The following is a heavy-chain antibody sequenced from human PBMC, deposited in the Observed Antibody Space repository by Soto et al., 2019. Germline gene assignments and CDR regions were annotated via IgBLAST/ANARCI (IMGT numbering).Heavy chain of an antibody. D-gene: IGHD3-9*01. CDR3: ATNYDILTGYYLSPFDY. Sequence: SETLSLTCTVSSGSISISSYYWCWIRHPPGKGLEWIGSIYYSGSTYYNPSLKSRVTISVDTSKNQFSLKLSSVTAADTAVYYCATNYDILTGYYLSPFDYWGQGTLVTVSS. CDR1: SGSISISSYY. CDR2: IYYSGST. V-gene: IGHV4-39*01. J-gene: IGHJ4*02.